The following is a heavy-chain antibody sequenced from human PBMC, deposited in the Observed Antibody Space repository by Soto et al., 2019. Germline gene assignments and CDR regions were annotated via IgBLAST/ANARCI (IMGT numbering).Heavy chain of an antibody. J-gene: IGHJ6*02. D-gene: IGHD1-26*01. CDR1: GYTFSDYF. V-gene: IGHV1-2*02. Sequence: ASVKVSCKASGYTFSDYFIQWLRQAPGQGLEWVAWINPKTAATNYAKKFQDRVTVTSDTSFSTAYLELTRLRPDDTALYYCARIKWGLDYYSGMGVWGQGTAVTVYS. CDR3: ARIKWGLDYYSGMGV. CDR2: INPKTAAT.